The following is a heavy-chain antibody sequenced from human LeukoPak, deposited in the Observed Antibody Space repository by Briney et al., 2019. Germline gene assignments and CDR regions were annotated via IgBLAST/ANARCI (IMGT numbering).Heavy chain of an antibody. CDR3: AKEKSSSGFFDY. CDR1: GFTFSTYA. Sequence: GGSLRLSCSASGFTFSTYAMHWVRQAPGRGLEYVSAIGTNGISTYYADSVEGRFTISRDNSKNTVHLQMSSLRAEDTAVYYCAKEKSSSGFFDYWGQGTLVTVSS. J-gene: IGHJ4*02. V-gene: IGHV3-64D*06. CDR2: IGTNGIST. D-gene: IGHD3-22*01.